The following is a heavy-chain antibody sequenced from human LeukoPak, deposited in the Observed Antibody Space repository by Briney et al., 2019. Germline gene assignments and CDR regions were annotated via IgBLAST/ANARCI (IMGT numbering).Heavy chain of an antibody. Sequence: GGSLRLSCAASGFTFSSYAMSWVRQAPGKGLEWVSAISGSGGSTYYADSVKGRFTISRDNSKNTLCLQMNSLRAEDTAVYYCAKLVVITHRGDYWGREPWSPSPQ. V-gene: IGHV3-23*01. CDR3: AKLVVITHRGDY. CDR2: ISGSGGST. CDR1: GFTFSSYA. J-gene: IGHJ4*02. D-gene: IGHD3-22*01.